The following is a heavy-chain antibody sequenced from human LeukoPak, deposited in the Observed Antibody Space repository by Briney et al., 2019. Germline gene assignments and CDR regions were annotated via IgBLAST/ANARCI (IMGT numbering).Heavy chain of an antibody. CDR3: ANEYSKGDV. V-gene: IGHV3-30-3*02. CDR2: ISYDGSNK. CDR1: GFTVSSYA. Sequence: PGGSLRLSCAASGFTVSSYAMSWVRQAPGKGLEWVAVISYDGSNKYYADSVKGRFTISRDNSKNTLYLQMNSLRAEDAAVYYCANEYSKGDVWGQGTVVTVSS. J-gene: IGHJ3*01. D-gene: IGHD4-11*01.